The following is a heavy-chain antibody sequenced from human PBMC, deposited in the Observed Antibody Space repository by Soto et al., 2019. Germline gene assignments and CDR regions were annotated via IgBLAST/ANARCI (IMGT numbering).Heavy chain of an antibody. Sequence: SGPTLVNPTQTLTLTCTFSGFSLSTYGAGVGWIRQPPGKALEWLALIYWDDDKRITPSLETRLTVTKGTSKNQVVLKMTNMDPGDTATYYCAHPRPNSCDYFDFWGQGALVTVSS. CDR1: GFSLSTYGAG. D-gene: IGHD2-2*01. V-gene: IGHV2-5*02. CDR3: AHPRPNSCDYFDF. J-gene: IGHJ4*02. CDR2: IYWDDDK.